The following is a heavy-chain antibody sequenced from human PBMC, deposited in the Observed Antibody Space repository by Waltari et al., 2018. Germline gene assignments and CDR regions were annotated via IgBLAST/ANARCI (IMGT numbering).Heavy chain of an antibody. J-gene: IGHJ4*02. CDR1: GYTLTELS. V-gene: IGHV1-24*01. CDR3: ATGMGTVTTHPGDY. D-gene: IGHD4-17*01. CDR2: FDPEDGET. Sequence: QVQLVQSGAEVKKPGASVKVSCKVSGYTLTELSMHWVRQAPGKGLEWMGGFDPEDGETIYAQKFQGRVTMTEETSTDTAYMELSSLRSEDTAVYYCATGMGTVTTHPGDYWGQGTLVTVSS.